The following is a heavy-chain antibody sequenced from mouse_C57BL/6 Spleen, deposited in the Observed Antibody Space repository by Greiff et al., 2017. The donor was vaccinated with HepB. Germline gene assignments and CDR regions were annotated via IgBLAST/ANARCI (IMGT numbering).Heavy chain of an antibody. D-gene: IGHD2-1*01. CDR3: ARFIYYGNYFGC. J-gene: IGHJ2*01. V-gene: IGHV3-6*01. Sequence: EVQRVESGPGLVKPSQSLSLTCSVTGYSITSGYYWNWIRQFPGNKLEWMGYISYDGSNNYNPSLKNRISITRDTSKNQFFLKLNSVTTEDTATYYVARFIYYGNYFGCWGQSTTLSVAS. CDR2: ISYDGSN. CDR1: GYSITSGYY.